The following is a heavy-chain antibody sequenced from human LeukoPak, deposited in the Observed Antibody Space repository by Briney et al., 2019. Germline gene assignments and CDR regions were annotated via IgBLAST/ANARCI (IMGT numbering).Heavy chain of an antibody. J-gene: IGHJ4*02. V-gene: IGHV4-31*03. CDR2: IYYSGST. CDR3: ASSRSSTSFDY. D-gene: IGHD2-2*01. Sequence: SETLSLTCTVSGGSISSGGNYWSWIRQHPGKGLEWIGYIYYSGSTYYNPSLKSRVTISVDTSKNQFSLKLSSVTAADTAVYYCASSRSSTSFDYWGQGTLVSVSS. CDR1: GGSISSGGNY.